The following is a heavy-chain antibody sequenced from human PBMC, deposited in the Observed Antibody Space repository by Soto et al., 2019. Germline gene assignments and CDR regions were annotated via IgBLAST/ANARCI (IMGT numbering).Heavy chain of an antibody. CDR1: GFTFSSYA. CDR2: ISYDGSNK. CDR3: ARTIPWSGLEKYYYYYYGMDV. V-gene: IGHV3-30-3*01. J-gene: IGHJ6*02. D-gene: IGHD3-3*01. Sequence: VGSLRLSCAASGFTFSSYAMHWVRQAPGKGLEWVAVISYDGSNKYYADSVKGRFTISRDNSKNTLYLQMNSLRAEDTAVYYCARTIPWSGLEKYYYYYYGMDVWGQGTTVTVSS.